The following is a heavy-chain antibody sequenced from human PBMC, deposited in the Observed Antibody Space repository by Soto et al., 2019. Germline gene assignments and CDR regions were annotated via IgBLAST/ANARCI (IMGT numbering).Heavy chain of an antibody. Sequence: SETLSLTCTVSGGAINSYYWTWIRQPAGKGLEWIGRIYSSGSTKYNPSLQSRVTMSLDTSKNQFSLRLTSVTAADTAVYYCARGQRFSAWFDPWGQGTVVTVSS. V-gene: IGHV4-4*07. CDR2: IYSSGST. J-gene: IGHJ5*02. CDR1: GGAINSYY. D-gene: IGHD3-3*01. CDR3: ARGQRFSAWFDP.